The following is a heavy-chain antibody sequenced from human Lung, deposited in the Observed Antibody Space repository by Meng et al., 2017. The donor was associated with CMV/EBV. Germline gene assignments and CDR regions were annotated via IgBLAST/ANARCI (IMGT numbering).Heavy chain of an antibody. CDR3: ARAPGLSLAAAASDAYFEK. CDR1: GYTFTNYY. V-gene: IGHV1-2*02. J-gene: IGHJ4*02. Sequence: ASXXVSXKASGYTFTNYYIHWVRQAPGQGLEWMGWIKPNSGATNYVQKFQGRLTVTRDTSITTAYMELTRLRSDDTAVYYCARAPGLSLAAAASDAYFEKWXQGTXVTVSS. D-gene: IGHD6-13*01. CDR2: IKPNSGAT.